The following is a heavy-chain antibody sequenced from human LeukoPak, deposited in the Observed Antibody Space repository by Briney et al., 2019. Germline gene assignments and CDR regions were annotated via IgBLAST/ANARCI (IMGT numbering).Heavy chain of an antibody. CDR3: ARHRCSSTTCSFAS. Sequence: GGSLRLSCAASGFTFNNYAMTWVRHTPGKGPEWVSLISWKGDTTAYAESVRGRFTISRDNAKNSLYLHMNSLRPEDTAFYHCARHRCSSTTCSFASWGQGSLVTVSS. CDR1: GFTFNNYA. CDR2: ISWKGDTT. J-gene: IGHJ4*02. V-gene: IGHV3-20*01. D-gene: IGHD2-2*01.